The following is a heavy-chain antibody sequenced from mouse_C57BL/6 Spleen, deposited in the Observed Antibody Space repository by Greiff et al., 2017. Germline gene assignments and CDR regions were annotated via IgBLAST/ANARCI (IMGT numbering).Heavy chain of an antibody. CDR1: GYTFTSYW. CDR2: LDPSDSYP. V-gene: IGHV1-50*01. Sequence: VQLQQPGAELVKPGASVKLSCKASGYTFTSYWMPWVKQRPGQGLEWIGELDPSDSYPNYNQKFKGKATLTVDTSSSTAYMQLSSLTSEDSAVYYCARSGYDGYYPFAYWGQGTLVTVSA. D-gene: IGHD2-3*01. CDR3: ARSGYDGYYPFAY. J-gene: IGHJ3*01.